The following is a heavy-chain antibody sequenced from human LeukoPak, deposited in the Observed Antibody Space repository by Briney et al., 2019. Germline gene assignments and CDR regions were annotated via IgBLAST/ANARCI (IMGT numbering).Heavy chain of an antibody. D-gene: IGHD1-26*01. CDR1: GGSISSYY. J-gene: IGHJ4*02. CDR2: IYISGST. V-gene: IGHV4-4*07. Sequence: SETLSLTCTVSGGSISSYYWSWIRQPAGKGLEWIGRIYISGSTNYNPSLKSRVTMSVDTSKNQFSLKLTSVTAADTAVYYCARSPYLRTYGYGPWELPVSYFDYWGQGTLVTVSS. CDR3: ARSPYLRTYGYGPWELPVSYFDY.